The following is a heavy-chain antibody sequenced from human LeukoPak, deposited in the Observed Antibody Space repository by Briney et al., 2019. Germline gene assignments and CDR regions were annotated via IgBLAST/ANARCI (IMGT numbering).Heavy chain of an antibody. CDR3: AAFWGSYRYTFDY. Sequence: GSSVKVSCKASGGTFSSYAINWVRQAPGQGLEWMGGIIPIFGTANYAQKFQGRVTITTDKSTSTAYMELSSLRSEDTAVYYCAAFWGSYRYTFDYWGQGTLVTVSS. CDR2: IIPIFGTA. V-gene: IGHV1-69*05. CDR1: GGTFSSYA. J-gene: IGHJ4*02. D-gene: IGHD3-16*02.